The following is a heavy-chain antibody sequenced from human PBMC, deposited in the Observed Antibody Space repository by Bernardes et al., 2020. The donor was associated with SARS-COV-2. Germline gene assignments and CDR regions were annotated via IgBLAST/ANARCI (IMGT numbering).Heavy chain of an antibody. V-gene: IGHV3-30-3*01. J-gene: IGHJ4*02. CDR1: GFTFSSSA. Sequence: GGSLLLSCTASGFTFSSSAMHWVRQAPGQGPEWVAVISNDGSIKYYTDSVKGRFTISRDNSKNTLYLLMNSLRTDDTAVYYCTRGLELELITWFDYWGQGTLVTVSS. D-gene: IGHD1-7*01. CDR2: ISNDGSIK. CDR3: TRGLELELITWFDY.